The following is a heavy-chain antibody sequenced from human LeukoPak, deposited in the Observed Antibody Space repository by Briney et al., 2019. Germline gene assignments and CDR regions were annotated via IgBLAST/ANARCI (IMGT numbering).Heavy chain of an antibody. J-gene: IGHJ5*02. CDR2: ISAYNGNT. V-gene: IGHV1-18*01. Sequence: ASVRVSCKASGYTFTSYGISWVRQAPGQGLEWMGWISAYNGNTNYAQKLQGRVTMTTDTSTSTAYMELRSLRSDDTAVYYCARKLGYYYGSGSYYTEGVFSNWFDPWGQGTLVTVSS. D-gene: IGHD3-10*01. CDR3: ARKLGYYYGSGSYYTEGVFSNWFDP. CDR1: GYTFTSYG.